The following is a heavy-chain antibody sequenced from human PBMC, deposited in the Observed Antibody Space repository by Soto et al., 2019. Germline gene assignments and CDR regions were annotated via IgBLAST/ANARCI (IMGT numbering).Heavy chain of an antibody. D-gene: IGHD6-19*01. CDR2: ISGSGGST. CDR3: AKDLIAVAGKEHDY. V-gene: IGHV3-23*01. Sequence: PGRSLRLSCAASGFTFSSYAMSWVRQAPGKGLEWVSAISGSGGSTYYADSVKGRFTISRDNSKNTLYLQMNSLRAEDTAVYYCAKDLIAVAGKEHDYWGQRTLVTVSS. J-gene: IGHJ4*02. CDR1: GFTFSSYA.